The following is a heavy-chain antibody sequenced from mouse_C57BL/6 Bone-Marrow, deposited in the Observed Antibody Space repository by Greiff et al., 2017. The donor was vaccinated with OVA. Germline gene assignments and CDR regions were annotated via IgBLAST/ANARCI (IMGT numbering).Heavy chain of an antibody. CDR3: ARVHYYYGSSFYWYFDV. D-gene: IGHD1-1*01. CDR1: GYSITSDY. J-gene: IGHJ1*03. CDR2: ISYSGST. Sequence: EVKLVESGPGLAKPSQTLSLTCSVTGYSITSDYWNWIRKFPGNKLEYMGYISYSGSTYYNPSLKSRISITRDTSKNQYYLQLNSVTTEDTATYYCARVHYYYGSSFYWYFDVWGTGTTVTVSS. V-gene: IGHV3-8*01.